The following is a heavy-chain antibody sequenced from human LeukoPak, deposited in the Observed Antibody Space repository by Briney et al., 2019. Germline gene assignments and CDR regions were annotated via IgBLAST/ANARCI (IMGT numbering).Heavy chain of an antibody. CDR2: IYYSGST. CDR3: ARVGEDSSGWPYYFDY. Sequence: SETLSLTCTVSGGSISSYYWSWIRQPPGKGLEWIGYIYYSGSTNHNPSLKSRVTISVDTSKNQFSLKLSSVTAADTAVYYCARVGEDSSGWPYYFDYWGQGTLVTVSS. V-gene: IGHV4-59*01. D-gene: IGHD6-19*01. J-gene: IGHJ4*02. CDR1: GGSISSYY.